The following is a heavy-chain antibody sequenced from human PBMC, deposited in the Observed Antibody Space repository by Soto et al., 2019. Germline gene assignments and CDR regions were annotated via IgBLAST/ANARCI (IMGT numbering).Heavy chain of an antibody. CDR1: GYTFTSYY. D-gene: IGHD4-17*01. Sequence: QVQLVQSGAEVKKPGASVKVSCKASGYTFTSYYMHWVRQAPGQGLEWMGIINPSGGSTSYAQKFQGRGTMSRDASTRTVYMELRSLRSEDTAVYYCARVRATVSYYYYGMDVWGQGTTVTVSS. J-gene: IGHJ6*02. V-gene: IGHV1-46*01. CDR3: ARVRATVSYYYYGMDV. CDR2: INPSGGST.